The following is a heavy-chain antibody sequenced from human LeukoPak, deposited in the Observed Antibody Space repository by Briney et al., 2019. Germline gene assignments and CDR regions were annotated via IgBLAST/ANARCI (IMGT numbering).Heavy chain of an antibody. V-gene: IGHV3-30*04. J-gene: IGHJ4*02. CDR3: ARDHLKADTAMVRFAFDY. Sequence: GGSLRLSCAASGFTFSSYAMHWVRQAPGKGLEWVAVISYDGSNKYYADSVKGRFTISRDNSKNTLYLQMNSLRAEDTAVYYCARDHLKADTAMVRFAFDYWGQGTLVTASS. D-gene: IGHD5-18*01. CDR1: GFTFSSYA. CDR2: ISYDGSNK.